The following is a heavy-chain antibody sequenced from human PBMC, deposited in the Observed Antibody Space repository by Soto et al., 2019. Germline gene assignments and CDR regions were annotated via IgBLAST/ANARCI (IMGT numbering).Heavy chain of an antibody. CDR3: ARDGGYYYYGMGV. J-gene: IGHJ6*02. Sequence: GASVKVSCKASGYTFTSYYMHWVRHAPGQGLEWMGIINPSGGSTSHAQKFQGRVTMTRDTSTSTVYMELSSLRSEDTAVYYCARDGGYYYYGMGVWGQGTTVTVSS. CDR1: GYTFTSYY. CDR2: INPSGGST. V-gene: IGHV1-46*01. D-gene: IGHD3-3*01.